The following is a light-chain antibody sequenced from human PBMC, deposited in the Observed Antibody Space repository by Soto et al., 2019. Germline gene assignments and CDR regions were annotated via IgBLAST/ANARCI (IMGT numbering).Light chain of an antibody. CDR3: QQGGNWPLT. Sequence: EIVLTPSPATLSFTPGERSTVSCQASQSVSSHLAWYQQKRGQAPRLLIYDESSRASGIPARFSGSGSGTDFTLTISSLEPEDVSVYYCQQGGNWPLTCGQGTRLEIK. J-gene: IGKJ5*01. V-gene: IGKV3-11*01. CDR2: DES. CDR1: QSVSSH.